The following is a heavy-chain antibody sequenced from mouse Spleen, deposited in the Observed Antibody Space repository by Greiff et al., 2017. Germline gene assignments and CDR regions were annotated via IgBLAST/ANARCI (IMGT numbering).Heavy chain of an antibody. V-gene: IGHV5-9*04. CDR3: ARGGWDRWSWFAY. CDR2: SSGGGNT. CDR1: GFTFSSYT. Sequence: EVKVEESGGGLVKPGGSLKLSCAASGFTFSSYTISSGGGNTYYPDSVKGRFTISRDNARNTLYLQMSSLRSEDTAMYYCARGGWDRWSWFAYWGQGTLVTVSA. D-gene: IGHD3-3*01. J-gene: IGHJ3*01.